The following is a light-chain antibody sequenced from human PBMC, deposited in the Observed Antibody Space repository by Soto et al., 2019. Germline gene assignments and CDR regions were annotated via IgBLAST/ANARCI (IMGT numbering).Light chain of an antibody. CDR1: TSDIGGHNY. CDR2: DVT. Sequence: QSALTQPASVSGSPGQPITISCTGTTSDIGGHNYVSWYQQHPGKAPKLIIYDVTNRPSGVSNRFSASKSGNTASLTISGLQAEDEADYYCASYSGSSTHVVVGGGTKVTVL. CDR3: ASYSGSSTHVV. V-gene: IGLV2-14*03. J-gene: IGLJ2*01.